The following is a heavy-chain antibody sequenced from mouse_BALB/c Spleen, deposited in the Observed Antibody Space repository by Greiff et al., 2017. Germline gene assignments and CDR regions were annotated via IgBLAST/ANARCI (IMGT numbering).Heavy chain of an antibody. Sequence: VQRVESGAELARPGASVKLSCKASGYTFTDYYINWVKQRTGQGLEWIGEIYPGSGNTYYNEKFKGKATLTADKSSSTAYMQLSSLTSEDSAVYFCARSGRYPTWFAYWGQGTLVTVSA. D-gene: IGHD2-14*01. CDR3: ARSGRYPTWFAY. V-gene: IGHV1-77*01. CDR1: GYTFTDYY. CDR2: IYPGSGNT. J-gene: IGHJ3*01.